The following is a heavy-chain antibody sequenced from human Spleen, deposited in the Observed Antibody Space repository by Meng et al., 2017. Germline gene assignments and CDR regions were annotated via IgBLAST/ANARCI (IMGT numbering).Heavy chain of an antibody. V-gene: IGHV3-48*03. J-gene: IGHJ5*02. CDR3: ARERRCSSTSCYFLNWFDP. CDR1: GFTFSSYE. CDR2: ISSSGSTI. Sequence: GESLKISCAASGFTFSSYEMNWVRQAPGKGLEWVSYISSSGSTIYYADSVKGRFTISRDNAKNSLYLQMNSLRAEDTAVYYCARERRCSSTSCYFLNWFDPWGQGTLVTVSS. D-gene: IGHD2-2*01.